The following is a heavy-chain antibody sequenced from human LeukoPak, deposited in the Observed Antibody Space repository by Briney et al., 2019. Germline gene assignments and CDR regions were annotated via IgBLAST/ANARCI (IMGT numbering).Heavy chain of an antibody. J-gene: IGHJ4*02. CDR3: ARDASRFPYSSSLPDY. CDR2: INTNTGNP. V-gene: IGHV7-4-1*02. Sequence: GASVKVSCKSSGYKFTNYGINWARQAPGQGLEWMGWINTNTGNPTYAQGFTGRFVFSLDTSVSTAYLQISSLKAEDTAVYYCARDASRFPYSSSLPDYWGQGTLVTVSS. CDR1: GYKFTNYG. D-gene: IGHD6-6*01.